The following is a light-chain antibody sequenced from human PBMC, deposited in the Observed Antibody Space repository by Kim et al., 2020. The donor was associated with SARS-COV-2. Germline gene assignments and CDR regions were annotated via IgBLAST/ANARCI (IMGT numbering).Light chain of an antibody. V-gene: IGLV3-19*01. CDR2: GRI. Sequence: SSALTQDPAVSVALGQTVRITCHGDSLKNFYANWYQQKPGQTPVLVTYGRIDRPLWIPHRFSASTSVNTAALTIPGTPAEDEADYSCSSRDTYFHLFFG. CDR3: SSRDTYFHLF. J-gene: IGLJ1*01. CDR1: SLKNFY.